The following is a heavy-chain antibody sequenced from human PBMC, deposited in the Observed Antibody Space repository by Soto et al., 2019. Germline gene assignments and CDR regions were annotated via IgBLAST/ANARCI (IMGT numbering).Heavy chain of an antibody. Sequence: EVQLVESGGGLVQPGGSLRLSCAASGFTFSSYWMHWVRQAPGKGLVRVSRINSDGSSTSYADSVKGRFTISRDNAKNTLYLQMNRLRAEDTAVYYCVRTSLVVAAATREDYWGQGTLVTVSS. V-gene: IGHV3-74*01. CDR2: INSDGSST. CDR3: VRTSLVVAAATREDY. CDR1: GFTFSSYW. D-gene: IGHD2-15*01. J-gene: IGHJ4*02.